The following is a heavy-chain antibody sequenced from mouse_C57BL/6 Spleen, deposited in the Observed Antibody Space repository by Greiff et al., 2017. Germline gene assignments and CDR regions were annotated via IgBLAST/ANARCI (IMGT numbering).Heavy chain of an antibody. D-gene: IGHD4-1*01. CDR2: IYPGDGDT. V-gene: IGHV1-80*01. Sequence: VKVVESGAELVKPGASVKISCKASGYAFSSYWMNWVKQRPGKGLEWIGQIYPGDGDTNYNGKFKGKATLTADKSSSTAYMQLSSLTSEDSAVYFCARWNWEYFDYWGQGTTLTVSS. CDR1: GYAFSSYW. J-gene: IGHJ2*01. CDR3: ARWNWEYFDY.